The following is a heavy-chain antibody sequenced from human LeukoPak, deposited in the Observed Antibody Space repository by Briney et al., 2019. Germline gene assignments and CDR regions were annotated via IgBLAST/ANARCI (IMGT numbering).Heavy chain of an antibody. CDR3: ARDRRDSSGWGYYYYMDV. V-gene: IGHV4-39*07. J-gene: IGHJ6*03. Sequence: PSETLSLTCTVSGGSISSDNYYWGWIRQPPGKGLEWIGSIYYSGSTNYNPSLKSRVTISVDTSKNQFSLKLSSVTAADTAVYYCARDRRDSSGWGYYYYMDVWGKGTTVTISS. CDR1: GGSISSDNYY. D-gene: IGHD6-19*01. CDR2: IYYSGST.